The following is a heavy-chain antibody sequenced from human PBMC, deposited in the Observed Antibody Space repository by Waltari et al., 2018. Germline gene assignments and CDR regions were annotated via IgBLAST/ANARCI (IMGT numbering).Heavy chain of an antibody. V-gene: IGHV1-69*08. J-gene: IGHJ6*02. Sequence: QVQLVQSGAEVKKPGSSVKVSCKASGGTFSSYAISWVRKAPGQGLEWMGMLIPIFGTANYAQKFQGRVTSTADKSTSTAYMELSSRRSEDTAVYYCARAPWFRGRGYYGMDVWGQGTTVTVSS. CDR3: ARAPWFRGRGYYGMDV. CDR1: GGTFSSYA. CDR2: LIPIFGTA. D-gene: IGHD3-10*01.